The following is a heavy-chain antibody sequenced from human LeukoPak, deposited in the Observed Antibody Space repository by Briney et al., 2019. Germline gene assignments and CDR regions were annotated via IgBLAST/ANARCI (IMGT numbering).Heavy chain of an antibody. CDR2: FISTVNTK. D-gene: IGHD3-16*01. J-gene: IGHJ4*02. V-gene: IGHV3-11*01. CDR1: GFTFSDYY. CDR3: ARERGWGSYFDS. Sequence: GGSLRLSCAAYGFTFSDYYMSWIRQAPGKGLEWVSFFISTVNTKNYADSLKGRFTISRDNAKNSVYLQMNSLGAENTAVYYCARERGWGSYFDSWGQGTLVTVSS.